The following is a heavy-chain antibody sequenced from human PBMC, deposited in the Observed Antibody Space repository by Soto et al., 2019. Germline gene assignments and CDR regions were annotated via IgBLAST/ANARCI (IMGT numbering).Heavy chain of an antibody. CDR3: ARDASCSGGSCYSGNYYYYYGMDV. D-gene: IGHD2-15*01. V-gene: IGHV1-18*04. Sequence: ASVKVSCKASGYTFTSYGISWVRQAPGQGLEWMGWISAYNGNTNYAQKLQGRVTMTTDTSTSTAYMELRSLRSDDTAVYYCARDASCSGGSCYSGNYYYYYGMDVWGQGTTVTVYS. J-gene: IGHJ6*02. CDR2: ISAYNGNT. CDR1: GYTFTSYG.